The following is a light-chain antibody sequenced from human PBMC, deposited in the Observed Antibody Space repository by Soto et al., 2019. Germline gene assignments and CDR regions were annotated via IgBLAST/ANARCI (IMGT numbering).Light chain of an antibody. J-gene: IGKJ1*01. Sequence: EIVLTHSPGTLSLSPGERATLSCRASQIVNNNYLAWYQQKPGQAPRLVIYAASSRATGVPDRFSGSGSGTDFTLTISRLEPEDFAVYYCQQYAKAPLMFGQGTKVDIK. CDR3: QQYAKAPLM. V-gene: IGKV3-20*01. CDR2: AAS. CDR1: QIVNNNY.